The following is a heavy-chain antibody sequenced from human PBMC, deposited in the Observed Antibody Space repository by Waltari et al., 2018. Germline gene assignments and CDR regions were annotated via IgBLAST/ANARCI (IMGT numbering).Heavy chain of an antibody. J-gene: IGHJ6*02. CDR2: MNPSGGDT. D-gene: IGHD1-26*01. V-gene: IGHV1-8*01. CDR3: ARAVGGAARGYYGMDV. Sequence: QVHLVQSAAEVKRPGATVKVSCKTSGYSFTSYDIQWVRQATGQGPEWMGWMNPSGGDTDYAQKFQGRVTMTTNTSRSTAYLHLSSLRSEDTAVYYCARAVGGAARGYYGMDVWGQGTTVTVSS. CDR1: GYSFTSYD.